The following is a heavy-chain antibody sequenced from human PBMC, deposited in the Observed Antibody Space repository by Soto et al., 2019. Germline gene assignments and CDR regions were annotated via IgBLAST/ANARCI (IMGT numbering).Heavy chain of an antibody. V-gene: IGHV4-30-4*01. CDR2: IYYSGST. CDR1: GGSISSGDYY. Sequence: QVQLQESGPGLVKPSQTLSLTCTVSGGSISSGDYYWSWIRQPPGKGLEWIGYIYYSGSTYYNPSLKRRVTISVDTSKNQFSLKLSSVTAADTAVYYCARRFLEWLPNNWFDPWGQGTLVTVSS. J-gene: IGHJ5*02. CDR3: ARRFLEWLPNNWFDP. D-gene: IGHD3-3*01.